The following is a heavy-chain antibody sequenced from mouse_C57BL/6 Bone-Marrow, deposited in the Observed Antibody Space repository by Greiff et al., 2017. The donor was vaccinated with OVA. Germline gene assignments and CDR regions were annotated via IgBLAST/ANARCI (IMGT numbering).Heavy chain of an antibody. CDR2: IYPGNGDT. J-gene: IGHJ1*03. V-gene: IGHV1-12*01. Sequence: QVQLQQSGAELVRPGASVKMSGKAWGEKGRREKTPRVKQTPRQGLEWIGAIYPGNGDTSYNQKFKGKATLTVDKSSSTAYMQLSSLTSEDSAVYFCAYCDVWGTGTTVTVSS. CDR3: AYCDV. CDR1: GEKGRREK.